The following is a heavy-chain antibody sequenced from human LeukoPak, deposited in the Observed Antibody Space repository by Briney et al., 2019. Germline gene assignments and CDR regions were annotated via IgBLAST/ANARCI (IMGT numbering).Heavy chain of an antibody. J-gene: IGHJ3*02. CDR2: ISSSGSTI. V-gene: IGHV3-48*03. D-gene: IGHD5-24*01. CDR1: GFTFSTYE. CDR3: AREMGLVEMSTLIPGGAFDI. Sequence: GGSLRLSCAASGFTFSTYEMHWVRQAPGKGLEWLSYISSSGSTIHYADSAKGRFTISTDNAKNSLFLQMNSLRAEDTAVYYCAREMGLVEMSTLIPGGAFDIWGQGTAATVSS.